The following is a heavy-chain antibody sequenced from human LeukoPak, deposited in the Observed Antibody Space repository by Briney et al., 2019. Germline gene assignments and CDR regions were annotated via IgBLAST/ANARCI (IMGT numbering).Heavy chain of an antibody. CDR1: GYTFTGYY. Sequence: ASVKVSCKASGYTFTGYYMHWVRQAPGQGLEWMGRINPNSGGTNYAQKFQGRVTMTRDTSISTAYMELSRPRSDDTAVYYCARDPWYYDSSGYQFDYWGQGTLVTVSS. CDR3: ARDPWYYDSSGYQFDY. J-gene: IGHJ4*02. CDR2: INPNSGGT. V-gene: IGHV1-2*06. D-gene: IGHD3-22*01.